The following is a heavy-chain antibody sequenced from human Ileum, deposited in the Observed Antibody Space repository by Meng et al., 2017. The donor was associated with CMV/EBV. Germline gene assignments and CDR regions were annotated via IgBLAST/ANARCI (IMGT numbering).Heavy chain of an antibody. J-gene: IGHJ1*01. CDR1: GDSVSSNSAT. V-gene: IGHV6-1*01. D-gene: IGHD2-21*01. Sequence: SETLSLTCAISGDSVSSNSATWHWIRQSPSRGLEWLGRTYYRSKWYNNSTVSVKNRITINPDTSQNQFSRQLNSVTPEDTAVYYCARGTTYCDTARCSEYFQQWGQGTLVTVSS. CDR2: TYYRSKWYN. CDR3: ARGTTYCDTARCSEYFQQ.